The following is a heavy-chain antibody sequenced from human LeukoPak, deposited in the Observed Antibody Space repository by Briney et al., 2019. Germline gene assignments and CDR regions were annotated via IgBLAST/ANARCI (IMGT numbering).Heavy chain of an antibody. D-gene: IGHD3-22*01. CDR2: ISGSGDYT. J-gene: IGHJ4*02. V-gene: IGHV3-23*01. CDR3: TRLGELGMIVI. CDR1: RFTFSNYG. Sequence: GGSLRLSCAGSRFTFSNYGFSRYVMSWVRQAPGKGLEWVSGISGSGDYTSYADSVKGRFTISRDDSKNTAYLQMNSLKTEDTAVYYCTRLGELGMIVIGGQGTLVTVSS.